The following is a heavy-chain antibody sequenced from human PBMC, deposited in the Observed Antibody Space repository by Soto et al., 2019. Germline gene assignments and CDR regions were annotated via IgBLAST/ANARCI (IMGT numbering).Heavy chain of an antibody. Sequence: QVQLVESGGGVVQPGRSLRLSCAASGFTFNNYAMYWVRQAPGKGLEWMAVISDDGINTYYADSVKGRFTISRDNSKNTLYLQMNSLRPEDTAVYYFARGMITFGGYWGQGTLVTVSS. CDR1: GFTFNNYA. J-gene: IGHJ4*02. D-gene: IGHD3-16*01. CDR3: ARGMITFGGY. V-gene: IGHV3-30-3*01. CDR2: ISDDGINT.